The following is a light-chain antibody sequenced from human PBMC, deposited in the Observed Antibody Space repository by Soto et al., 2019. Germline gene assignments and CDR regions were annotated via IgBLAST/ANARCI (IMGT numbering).Light chain of an antibody. CDR2: EAS. CDR1: STDFVSYNR. CDR3: CSYAGRYTYV. Sequence: QSALTQPPSVSGSPGQSVTISCTGTSTDFVSYNRVSWYQQPPGTAPKLIIYEASNRPSGVPDRFPGSKSGNTASLTISGLQAEDEADYYCCSYAGRYTYVFGTGTKVTVL. J-gene: IGLJ1*01. V-gene: IGLV2-18*02.